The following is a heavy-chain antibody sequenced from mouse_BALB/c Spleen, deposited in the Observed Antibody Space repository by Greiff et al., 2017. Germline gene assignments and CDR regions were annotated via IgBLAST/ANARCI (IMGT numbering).Heavy chain of an antibody. V-gene: IGHV1-14*01. CDR3: ARGYGTYAMDY. D-gene: IGHD2-10*02. CDR2: INPYNDGT. J-gene: IGHJ4*01. CDR1: GYTFTSYV. Sequence: EVKLMESGPELVKPGASVKMSCKASGYTFTSYVMHWVKQKPGQGLEWIGYINPYNDGTKYNEKFKGKATLTSDKSSSTAYMELSSLTSEDSAVYYCARGYGTYAMDYWGQGTSVTVSS.